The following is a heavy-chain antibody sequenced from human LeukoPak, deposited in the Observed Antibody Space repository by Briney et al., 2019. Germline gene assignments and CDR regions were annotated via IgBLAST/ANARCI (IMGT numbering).Heavy chain of an antibody. J-gene: IGHJ4*02. Sequence: KSGGSLRLSCAASGFTFSRYYMNWVRQAPGKGLEWVSSISSSSSYIYYADSVKGRFTISRDNAKNSLYLQMNSLRAEDTAVYYCARDPYYYDSSGIDYWGQGTLVTVSS. CDR1: GFTFSRYY. CDR3: ARDPYYYDSSGIDY. D-gene: IGHD3-22*01. CDR2: ISSSSSYI. V-gene: IGHV3-21*01.